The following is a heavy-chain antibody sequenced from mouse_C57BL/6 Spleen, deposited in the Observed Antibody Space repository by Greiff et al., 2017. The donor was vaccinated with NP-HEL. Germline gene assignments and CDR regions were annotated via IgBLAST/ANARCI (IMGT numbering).Heavy chain of an antibody. Sequence: EVQLQQSGPELVKPGASVKISCKASGYTFTDYYMNWVKQSHGKSLEWIGDINPNNGGTSYNQKFKGKATLTVDKSSSTAYMELRSLTSEDSAVYYCARGWVYAMDYWGQGTSVTVSS. CDR1: GYTFTDYY. D-gene: IGHD3-3*01. V-gene: IGHV1-26*01. CDR3: ARGWVYAMDY. CDR2: INPNNGGT. J-gene: IGHJ4*01.